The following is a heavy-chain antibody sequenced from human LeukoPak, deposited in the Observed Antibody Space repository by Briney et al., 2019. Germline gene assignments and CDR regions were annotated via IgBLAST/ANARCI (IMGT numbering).Heavy chain of an antibody. CDR3: ASSAVAATRYYFDY. Sequence: SVKVSCKASGGTFSSYAISWVRQAPGQGLGWMGRIIPIFGTANYAQKFQGRVTITTDESTSTAYMELSSLRSEDTAVYYCASSAVAATRYYFDYWGQGTLVTVSS. J-gene: IGHJ4*02. V-gene: IGHV1-69*05. CDR1: GGTFSSYA. D-gene: IGHD2-15*01. CDR2: IIPIFGTA.